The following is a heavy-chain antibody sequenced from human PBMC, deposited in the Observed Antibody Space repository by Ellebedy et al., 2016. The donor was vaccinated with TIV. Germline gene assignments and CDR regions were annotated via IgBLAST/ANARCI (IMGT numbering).Heavy chain of an antibody. CDR1: GSTVSASY. V-gene: IGHV3-53*04. J-gene: IGHJ4*02. CDR2: IYSGGST. Sequence: GESLKISCEASGSTVSASYLSWVRQALGKGLEWVSTIYSGGSTNYADSVKGRFTISRHSSKNMLYLQMNALRLEDTAVYYCASPGYYGPFDHWGRGTLVTVSS. D-gene: IGHD3-3*01. CDR3: ASPGYYGPFDH.